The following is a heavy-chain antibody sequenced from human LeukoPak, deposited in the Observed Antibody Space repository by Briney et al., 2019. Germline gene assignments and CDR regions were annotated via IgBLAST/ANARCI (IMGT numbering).Heavy chain of an antibody. D-gene: IGHD3-10*01. CDR2: ITGNGGNT. CDR3: ARDRSGSYPNWFDP. J-gene: IGHJ5*02. V-gene: IGHV3-23*01. Sequence: GGTLRLSCAASGFTFSSYGMSWVRQAPGKGLEWVSAITGNGGNTFYADSVKGRFTISRDNSKNTMYLQMNSLRAEDTALYYCARDRSGSYPNWFDPWGQGTLVTVSS. CDR1: GFTFSSYG.